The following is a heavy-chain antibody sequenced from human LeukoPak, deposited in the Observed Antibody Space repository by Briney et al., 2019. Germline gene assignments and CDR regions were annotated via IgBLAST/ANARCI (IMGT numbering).Heavy chain of an antibody. CDR1: GGSISSGDYY. J-gene: IGHJ3*02. D-gene: IGHD7-27*01. Sequence: SETLSLTCTVSGGSISSGDYYWSWIRQPPGKGLEWIGYIYHSGSTYYNPSLKSRVTISVDRSKNQFSLKLSSVTAADTAVYYCARDSGERGGAFDIWGQGTMVTVSS. CDR3: ARDSGERGGAFDI. CDR2: IYHSGST. V-gene: IGHV4-30-4*08.